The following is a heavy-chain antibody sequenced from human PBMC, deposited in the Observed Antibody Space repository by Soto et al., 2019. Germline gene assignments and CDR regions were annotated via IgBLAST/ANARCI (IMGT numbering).Heavy chain of an antibody. Sequence: ASVKVSCKASGYTFTGYYMHWVRQAPGQGLEWMGWINPNSGGTNDAQKFQGRVTMTRDTSISTAYMELSRLRSDDTAVYYCARVVYYYDSSGNWFDPWGQGTLVTVSS. D-gene: IGHD3-22*01. CDR2: INPNSGGT. J-gene: IGHJ5*02. CDR1: GYTFTGYY. CDR3: ARVVYYYDSSGNWFDP. V-gene: IGHV1-2*02.